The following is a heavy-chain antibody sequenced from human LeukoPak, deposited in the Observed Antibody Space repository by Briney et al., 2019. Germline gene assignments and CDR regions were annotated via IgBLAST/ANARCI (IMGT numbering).Heavy chain of an antibody. CDR3: AIRMGSSWFYHGGFDY. CDR1: GGTFSSYA. D-gene: IGHD6-13*01. J-gene: IGHJ4*02. CDR2: IIPIFGTA. V-gene: IGHV1-69*05. Sequence: ASVKASCKASGGTFSSYAISWVRQAPGQGLEWMGGIIPIFGTANYAQKFQGRVTITTDESTSTAYMELSSLRSEDTAAYYCAIRMGSSWFYHGGFDYWGQGTLVTVSS.